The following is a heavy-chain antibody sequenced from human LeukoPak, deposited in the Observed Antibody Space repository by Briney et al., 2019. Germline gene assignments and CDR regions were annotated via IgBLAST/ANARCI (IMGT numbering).Heavy chain of an antibody. CDR1: GGSISSYY. CDR2: IYYSGST. CDR3: ARSARYYYDSSGYRR. D-gene: IGHD3-22*01. J-gene: IGHJ4*02. Sequence: SETLSLTCTVSGGSISSYYWSWIRQPPGKGLEWIGYIYYSGSTNYNPSLKSRVTISADTSKNQFSLKLSSVTAADTAVYYCARSARYYYDSSGYRRWGQGTLVTVSS. V-gene: IGHV4-59*01.